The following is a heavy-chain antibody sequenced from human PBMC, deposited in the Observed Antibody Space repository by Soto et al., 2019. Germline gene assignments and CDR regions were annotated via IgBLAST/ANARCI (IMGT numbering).Heavy chain of an antibody. D-gene: IGHD3-10*01. CDR3: ASGIFKTYYYGSGSYSYYYYYSMDV. CDR1: GYTFTSYG. CDR2: ISAYNGNT. Sequence: ASVKVSCKASGYTFTSYGISWVRQAPGQGLEWMGWISAYNGNTNYAQKLQGRVTMTTDTSTSTAYMELRSLRSDDTAVYYCASGIFKTYYYGSGSYSYYYYYSMDVWGQGTTVTVSS. J-gene: IGHJ6*02. V-gene: IGHV1-18*01.